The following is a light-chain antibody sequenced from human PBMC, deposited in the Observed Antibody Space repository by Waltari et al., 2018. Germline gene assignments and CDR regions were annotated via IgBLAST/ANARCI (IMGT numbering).Light chain of an antibody. Sequence: EIVMTQSPVTLSVSPGERATLSCRASQSVSSKLVGYQHKPCQAPRLLIYGASTRATGIPDRFSGSGSGTEFTLTISSLQSEDFAVYYCQQYNNWPAITFGQGTRLEIK. CDR3: QQYNNWPAIT. J-gene: IGKJ5*01. CDR1: QSVSSK. V-gene: IGKV3D-15*01. CDR2: GAS.